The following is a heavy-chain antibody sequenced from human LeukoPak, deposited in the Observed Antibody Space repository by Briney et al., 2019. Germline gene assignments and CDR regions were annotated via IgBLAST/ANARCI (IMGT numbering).Heavy chain of an antibody. CDR2: IYTSEST. CDR1: GGSMYNYY. D-gene: IGHD3-16*01. V-gene: IGHV4-4*07. Sequence: PSETLSLTCTVSGGSMYNYYWTWIRQSAGKGLEWIGRIYTSESTYYNPSLKSRVTMSIDTSKNQFSLKLSFVTAADTAIYYCARARAAANTYADYWGQGTPVTVSS. J-gene: IGHJ4*02. CDR3: ARARAAANTYADY.